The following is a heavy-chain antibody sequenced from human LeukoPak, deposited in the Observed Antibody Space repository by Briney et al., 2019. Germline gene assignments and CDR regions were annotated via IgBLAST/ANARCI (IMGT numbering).Heavy chain of an antibody. Sequence: GGSLRLSCAASGFTFSSYAMHWVRQAPGKGLEWVAVISYDGSNKYYADSVRGRFTISRDNSKNTLSLQMNSLRAEDTAVYYCARDSVVGYCSGGRCFGIDYWGQGTLVTVSS. J-gene: IGHJ4*02. V-gene: IGHV3-30*04. CDR2: ISYDGSNK. CDR1: GFTFSSYA. CDR3: ARDSVVGYCSGGRCFGIDY. D-gene: IGHD2-15*01.